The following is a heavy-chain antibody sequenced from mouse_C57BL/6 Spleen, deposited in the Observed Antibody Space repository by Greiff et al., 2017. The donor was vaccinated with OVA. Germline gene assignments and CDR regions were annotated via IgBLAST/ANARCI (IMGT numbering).Heavy chain of an antibody. J-gene: IGHJ2*01. CDR2: IHPNSGST. CDR1: GYTFTSYW. Sequence: QVQLQQPGAELVKPGASVKLSCKASGYTFTSYWMHWVKQRPGQGLEWIGMIHPNSGSTNYNEKFKSKATLTVDKSSSTAYMQISSLTSEDSAVYYCARTSAQAHYFDYWGQGTTLTVSS. D-gene: IGHD3-2*02. CDR3: ARTSAQAHYFDY. V-gene: IGHV1-64*01.